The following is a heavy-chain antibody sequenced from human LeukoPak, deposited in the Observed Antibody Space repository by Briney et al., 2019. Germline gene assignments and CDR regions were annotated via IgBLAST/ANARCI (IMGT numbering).Heavy chain of an antibody. V-gene: IGHV4-34*01. J-gene: IGHJ4*02. CDR3: ARHGYSYGYWDY. Sequence: SETLSLTCAVYGGSFSGYYRSWIRQPPGKGLEWIGEINHSGSTNYNPSLKSRVTISVDTSKNQFSLKLSSVTAADTAVYYCARHGYSYGYWDYWGQGTLVTVSS. D-gene: IGHD5-18*01. CDR2: INHSGST. CDR1: GGSFSGYY.